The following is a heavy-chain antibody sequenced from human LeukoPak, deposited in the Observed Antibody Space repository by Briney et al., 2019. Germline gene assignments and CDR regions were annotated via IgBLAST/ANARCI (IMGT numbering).Heavy chain of an antibody. J-gene: IGHJ4*02. CDR3: ARSYYYDSSGYWDYFDY. Sequence: SQTLSLTCTVSGGSLSSGSYYWRWIRQPAGKGLEWIVRIYTSGSTNYNPSLKSRVTMSVDTSKNQFSLKLSSVTAADTAVYYCARSYYYDSSGYWDYFDYWGQGTLVTVSS. V-gene: IGHV4-61*02. CDR2: IYTSGST. D-gene: IGHD3-22*01. CDR1: GGSLSSGSYY.